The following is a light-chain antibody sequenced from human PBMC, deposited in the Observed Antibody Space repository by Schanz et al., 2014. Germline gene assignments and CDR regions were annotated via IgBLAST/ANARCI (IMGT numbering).Light chain of an antibody. J-gene: IGLJ3*02. CDR2: EVS. CDR1: SSDVGFYNY. V-gene: IGLV2-8*01. Sequence: QSVLTQPPSASGSPGQSVTISCTGTSSDVGFYNYVSWYQQHPGKAPKLMIYEVSKRPSGVPDRFSGSKSGNTASLTVSGLQAEDEADYYCSSHTSSSTRVFGGGTKLTVL. CDR3: SSHTSSSTRV.